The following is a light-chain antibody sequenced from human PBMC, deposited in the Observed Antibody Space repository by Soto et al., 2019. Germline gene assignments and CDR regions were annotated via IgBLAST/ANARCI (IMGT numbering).Light chain of an antibody. CDR2: AAS. CDR1: QGISSY. Sequence: DIQLTQSPSFLSASVGDRVTITCRASQGISSYLAWYQQKPGKAPKLLTYAASTLQSGVPSRFSGSGSGTEFTLTISSLQPEDFATYYCQQLKTFGGGTKVEIK. CDR3: QQLKT. J-gene: IGKJ4*01. V-gene: IGKV1-9*01.